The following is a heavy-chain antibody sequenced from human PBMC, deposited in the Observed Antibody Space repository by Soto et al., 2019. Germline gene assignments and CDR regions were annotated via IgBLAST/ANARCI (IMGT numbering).Heavy chain of an antibody. V-gene: IGHV3-23*01. Sequence: GGSLRLSCAVTGFSFNNYAMNWVRQAPGKGLEWVSSISGGGTGTYSADAVKGRFTISSDKSRNTVYLQMSSLRADDTAVYYCAKGHYYDNVGNWVANQAFDSWGQGSLVTVSS. CDR3: AKGHYYDNVGNWVANQAFDS. CDR2: ISGGGTGT. D-gene: IGHD3-22*01. CDR1: GFSFNNYA. J-gene: IGHJ4*02.